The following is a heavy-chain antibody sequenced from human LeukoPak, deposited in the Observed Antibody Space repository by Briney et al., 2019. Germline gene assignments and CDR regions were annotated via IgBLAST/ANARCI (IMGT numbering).Heavy chain of an antibody. CDR1: GYTFTGYS. V-gene: IGHV1-2*02. J-gene: IGHJ3*02. CDR3: ARDEWVNAFDI. CDR2: INPNSGGT. D-gene: IGHD2-21*01. Sequence: SAKVSSKASGYTFTGYSMHWVRQPPAHGLDWMGWINPNSGGTSYAQKFQGRVTMTSDTSISTDYMELSRLRSDDTAMYYCARDEWVNAFDIWGQGTMVTVSS.